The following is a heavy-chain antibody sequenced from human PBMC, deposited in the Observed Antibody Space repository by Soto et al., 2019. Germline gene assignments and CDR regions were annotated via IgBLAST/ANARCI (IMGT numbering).Heavy chain of an antibody. D-gene: IGHD1-26*01. J-gene: IGHJ4*02. Sequence: SETLSLTCAVSGGSSSSSNWWSWVRQPPGKGLEWIGEIYHSGSTNYNPSLKSRVTISVDTSKNQFSLKLSSVTAADTAVYFCARRYGGNLDYWGQGTLVTVSS. CDR3: ARRYGGNLDY. CDR2: IYHSGST. V-gene: IGHV4-4*02. CDR1: GGSSSSSNW.